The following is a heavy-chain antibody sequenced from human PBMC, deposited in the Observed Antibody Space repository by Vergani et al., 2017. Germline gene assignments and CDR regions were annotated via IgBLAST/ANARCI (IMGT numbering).Heavy chain of an antibody. Sequence: QVQLQQWGGGLLKPSETLSLTCVVNGWSFTSYHWTWIRQSQGEGLEWVGDIDHTGRPDYNPSLKSRLTMSVDKSRNQFSLTLNSVTATDTAIYFCARVNTETNGHLYYYYYMDVWGQGTAVTVS. J-gene: IGHJ6*03. V-gene: IGHV4-34*01. CDR1: GWSFTSYH. CDR2: IDHTGRP. D-gene: IGHD4-11*01. CDR3: ARVNTETNGHLYYYYYMDV.